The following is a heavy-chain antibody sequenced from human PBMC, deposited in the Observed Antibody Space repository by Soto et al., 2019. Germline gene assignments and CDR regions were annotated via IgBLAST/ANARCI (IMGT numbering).Heavy chain of an antibody. J-gene: IGHJ4*02. CDR2: IDNSGGIT. D-gene: IGHD5-18*01. CDR1: VFTFSTYA. V-gene: IGHV3-23*05. CDR3: AKGGYNYGFLFDC. Sequence: GESLKISCAASVFTFSTYAMSSVRQAPGKGLEWVSTIDNSGGITYYADSVKGRFTISRDNSKNTLYLQMNSLRAEDTAVYYCAKGGYNYGFLFDCWGQGTLVTVSS.